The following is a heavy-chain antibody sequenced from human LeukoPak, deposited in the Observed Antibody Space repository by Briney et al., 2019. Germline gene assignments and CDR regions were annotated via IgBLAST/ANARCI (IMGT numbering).Heavy chain of an antibody. Sequence: EASVKVSCKASGYTFTSYDINWVRQAPGQGLEWMGWINPNSGGTNYAQKFQGRVTMTRDTSISTAYMELSRLRSDDTAVYYCARVPKRYCSGGSCYFDYWGQGTLVTVSS. CDR3: ARVPKRYCSGGSCYFDY. CDR2: INPNSGGT. CDR1: GYTFTSYD. D-gene: IGHD2-15*01. J-gene: IGHJ4*02. V-gene: IGHV1-2*02.